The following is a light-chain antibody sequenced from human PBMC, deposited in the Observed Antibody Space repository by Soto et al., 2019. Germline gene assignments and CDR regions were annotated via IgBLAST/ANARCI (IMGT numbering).Light chain of an antibody. V-gene: IGLV1-47*01. CDR1: SSNIGSNL. CDR2: RNS. Sequence: QSVLTQPPSASETPGQTVTISCSGSSSNIGSNLVYWYHQLPGTAPRLLIHRNSQRPSGVPDRFSGSKSGTSASLAISGLRSEDEADYYCAAWDDTLNRVVFGGGTKLTVL. CDR3: AAWDDTLNRVV. J-gene: IGLJ2*01.